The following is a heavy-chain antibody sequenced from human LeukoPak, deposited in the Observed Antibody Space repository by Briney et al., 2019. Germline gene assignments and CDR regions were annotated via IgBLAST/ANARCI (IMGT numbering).Heavy chain of an antibody. CDR3: AGRQECSFDY. CDR1: GFTFSSYA. J-gene: IGHJ4*02. Sequence: PGGSLRLSCAASGFTFSSYAMSWVRQAPGKGLEWVSSITASGGSPFYADSVKGRFTISRENSKNTLFLQMNYLRAEATAVYFCAGRQECSFDYWGQGALVTVSS. CDR2: ITASGGSP. V-gene: IGHV3-23*01. D-gene: IGHD2-8*01.